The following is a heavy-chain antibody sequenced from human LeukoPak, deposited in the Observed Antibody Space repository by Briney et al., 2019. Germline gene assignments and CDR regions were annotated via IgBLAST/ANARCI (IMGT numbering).Heavy chain of an antibody. CDR3: ARLGSYGYFDY. CDR2: IYYSGST. D-gene: IGHD1-26*01. V-gene: IGHV4-59*01. Sequence: PSETLSLTCTVSGGSISSYYWSWIRQPPGKGLEWIGYIYYSGSTNYNPSLKSRVTISVDTSKSQFSLKLSSVTAADTAVYYCARLGSYGYFDYRGQGTLVTVSS. CDR1: GGSISSYY. J-gene: IGHJ4*02.